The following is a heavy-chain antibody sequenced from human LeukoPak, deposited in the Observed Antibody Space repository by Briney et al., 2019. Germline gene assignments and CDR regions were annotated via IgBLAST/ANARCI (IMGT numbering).Heavy chain of an antibody. Sequence: EASVKVSCKASGYTFTSYAMNWVRQAPGQGLEWMGWINTNTGNPTYAQGFTGRFVFSLDTSVSTAYLQISSLKAEDTAVYYCASSHYDILTWFDPWGQGTLVTVSS. D-gene: IGHD3-9*01. J-gene: IGHJ5*02. CDR3: ASSHYDILTWFDP. CDR1: GYTFTSYA. CDR2: INTNTGNP. V-gene: IGHV7-4-1*02.